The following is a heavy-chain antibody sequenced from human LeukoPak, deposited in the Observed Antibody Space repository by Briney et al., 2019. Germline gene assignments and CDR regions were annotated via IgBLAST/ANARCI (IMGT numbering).Heavy chain of an antibody. D-gene: IGHD1-20*01. CDR1: GFTFSNYM. J-gene: IGHJ4*02. CDR2: IKSDGITI. CDR3: LRDLNWSLDQ. Sequence: GGSLRLSCAASGFTFSNYMMHWIRQAPGKGLVWVSRIKSDGITITYADSVKGRFTISRDNAKNTLYLQMNSLRAEDTAVYYCLRDLNWSLDQWGQGTLVTVSS. V-gene: IGHV3-74*01.